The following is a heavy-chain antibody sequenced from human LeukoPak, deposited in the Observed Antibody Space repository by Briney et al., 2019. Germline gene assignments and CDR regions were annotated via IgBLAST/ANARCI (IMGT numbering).Heavy chain of an antibody. D-gene: IGHD6-19*01. V-gene: IGHV4-34*01. CDR1: GGSFSGYY. J-gene: IGHJ4*02. CDR3: ARRTIAVAGTDFDY. Sequence: SETLSLTCAVYGGSFSGYYWSWIRQPPGKGLEWIGEINHSGSTNYNPSLKCRVTISVDTSKNQFSLKLSSVTAADTAVYYCARRTIAVAGTDFDYWGQGTLVTVSS. CDR2: INHSGST.